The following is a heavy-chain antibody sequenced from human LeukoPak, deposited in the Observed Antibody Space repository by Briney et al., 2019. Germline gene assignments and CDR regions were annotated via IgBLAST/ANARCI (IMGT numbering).Heavy chain of an antibody. CDR3: ARGTVVVPAAMMA. J-gene: IGHJ5*02. V-gene: IGHV1-8*01. D-gene: IGHD2-2*01. Sequence: ASVKVSCKASGYTFISYSLTWVRQAPGQGLEWMGWMNPNSGNTGYAQKFQGRVTITRNTSISTAYMELSSLRSEDTAVYYCARGTVVVPAAMMAWGQGTLVTVSS. CDR2: MNPNSGNT. CDR1: GYTFISYS.